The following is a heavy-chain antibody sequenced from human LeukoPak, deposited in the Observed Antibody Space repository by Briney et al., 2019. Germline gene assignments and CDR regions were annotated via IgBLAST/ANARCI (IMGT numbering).Heavy chain of an antibody. V-gene: IGHV4-61*02. CDR3: ARSRSVYYYYYYMDV. J-gene: IGHJ6*03. Sequence: SETLSLTCTVSGGSISSGSYYWSWIRQPAGKGLEWIGRIYTSGSTNYNPSLKSRVTISVDTSKNQFSLKLSSVTAADTAAYYCARSRSVYYYYYYMDVWGKGTTVTVSS. CDR1: GGSISSGSYY. CDR2: IYTSGST.